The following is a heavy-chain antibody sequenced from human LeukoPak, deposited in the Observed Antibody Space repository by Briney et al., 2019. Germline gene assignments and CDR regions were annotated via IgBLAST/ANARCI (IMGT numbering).Heavy chain of an antibody. Sequence: GGSLRLSCAASGFIFSHYGMNWVRQAPGKGLEWVSGITSRSTTYYADSVKGRFTISRDNAKNSLYLHMNSLRAEDTAVYYCARYRFVVGATDSFDIWGQGTMVTVSS. CDR2: ITSRSTT. CDR3: ARYRFVVGATDSFDI. CDR1: GFIFSHYG. J-gene: IGHJ3*02. V-gene: IGHV3-69-1*01. D-gene: IGHD1-26*01.